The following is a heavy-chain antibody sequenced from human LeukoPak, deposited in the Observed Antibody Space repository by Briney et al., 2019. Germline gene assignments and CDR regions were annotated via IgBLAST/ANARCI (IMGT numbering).Heavy chain of an antibody. CDR3: AKDRAARGRGNYFYMDV. J-gene: IGHJ6*03. V-gene: IGHV3-43D*03. CDR1: GFTFDDYA. Sequence: GGSLRLSCAASGFTFDDYAMHWVRQASGKGLEWVSHITWDGGSTEYADSVEGRFTASRDNRENSLYLQMNSLRPEDTALYYCAKDRAARGRGNYFYMDVWGKGTTVTVSS. D-gene: IGHD2/OR15-2a*01. CDR2: ITWDGGST.